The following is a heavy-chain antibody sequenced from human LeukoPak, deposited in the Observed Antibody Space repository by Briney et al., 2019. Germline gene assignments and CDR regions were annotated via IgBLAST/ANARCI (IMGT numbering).Heavy chain of an antibody. CDR3: GRGPGYRSDY. CDR1: GLSFNTYW. J-gene: IGHJ4*02. V-gene: IGHV3-7*05. Sequence: GGSLRLSCAASGLSFNTYWMTWVRQAPGKGLEWVANIDQDGSERNYVGSVKGRFTISRDSAKKSLYLQMNSLRAEDTAVYYCGRGPGYRSDYWGQGTLVTVSS. D-gene: IGHD5-12*01. CDR2: IDQDGSER.